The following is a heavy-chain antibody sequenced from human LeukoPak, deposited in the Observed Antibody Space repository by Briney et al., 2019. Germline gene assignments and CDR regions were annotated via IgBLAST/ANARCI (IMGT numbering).Heavy chain of an antibody. CDR3: AKDLRSFWSGPPDL. CDR2: IRYDGSNK. D-gene: IGHD3-3*01. V-gene: IGHV3-30*02. CDR1: GFTFSSYW. J-gene: IGHJ2*01. Sequence: GGSLRLSCAASGFTFSSYWMSWVRQAPGKGLEWVAFIRYDGSNKYYADSVKGRFTISRDNSKNTLYLQMNSLRAEDTAVYYCAKDLRSFWSGPPDLWGRGALVTVSS.